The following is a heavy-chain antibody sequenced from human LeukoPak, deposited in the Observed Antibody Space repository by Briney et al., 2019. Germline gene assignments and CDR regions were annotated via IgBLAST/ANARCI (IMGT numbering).Heavy chain of an antibody. V-gene: IGHV4-34*01. J-gene: IGHJ3*02. Sequence: SETLSVTCAVYGGSFSGYFYNWIRQTPGQGLEWIGEINHSGDTNYNPSLKSRLTMSVDSSKNQLSLTLSSLTAADTAVYYRARHLRLLESPFPPRAFDIWGQGTTVTVSS. CDR2: INHSGDT. D-gene: IGHD3-3*01. CDR1: GGSFSGYF. CDR3: ARHLRLLESPFPPRAFDI.